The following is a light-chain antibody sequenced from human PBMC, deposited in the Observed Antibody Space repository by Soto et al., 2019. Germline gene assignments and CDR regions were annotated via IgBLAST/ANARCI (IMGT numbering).Light chain of an antibody. CDR3: QQSDHVPF. J-gene: IGKJ4*01. V-gene: IGKV1-33*01. CDR1: QDMKNY. CDR2: DAS. Sequence: DIQMTQSGSSLSASVGDRVTITCRASQDMKNYLNWYQHKPGKAPKLLIYDASFLETGVPPRFSGSGSGTDFTFTITSLQPEDIATYYCQQSDHVPFFGGGTKVESK.